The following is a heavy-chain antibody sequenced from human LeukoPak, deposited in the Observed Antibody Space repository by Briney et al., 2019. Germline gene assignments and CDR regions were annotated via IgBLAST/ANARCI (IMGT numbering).Heavy chain of an antibody. CDR1: GFTVSSNY. V-gene: IGHV3-66*01. D-gene: IGHD2-15*01. CDR3: AKDSTLRIFNY. CDR2: INSGGGT. J-gene: IGHJ4*02. Sequence: GGSLRLSCAASGFTVSSNYMSWVRQAPGKGLEWVSIINSGGGTYYADSVKGRFTISRDNSKNTLYLQMDSMRAEDTAVYYCAKDSTLRIFNYWGQGTLVTVSS.